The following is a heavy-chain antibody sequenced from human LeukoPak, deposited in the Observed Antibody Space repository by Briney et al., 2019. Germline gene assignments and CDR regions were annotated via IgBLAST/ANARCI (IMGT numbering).Heavy chain of an antibody. D-gene: IGHD1-26*01. CDR3: ACLEWELRGSFDP. V-gene: IGHV4-59*08. CDR1: GGSISGYY. J-gene: IGHJ5*02. Sequence: SETLSLTCSVSGGSISGYYWSWIRQPPGKGLEWIGYIYYSGTTIYNPSLKSRVTISVDTSKNQFSLKLSSVTAADTAVYYCACLEWELRGSFDPWGQGTLVTVSS. CDR2: IYYSGTT.